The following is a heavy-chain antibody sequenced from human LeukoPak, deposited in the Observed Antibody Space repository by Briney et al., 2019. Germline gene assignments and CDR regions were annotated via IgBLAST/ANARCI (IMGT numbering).Heavy chain of an antibody. V-gene: IGHV3-21*01. CDR3: ARDPYSGGYGDDYYYYMDV. D-gene: IGHD1-26*01. J-gene: IGHJ6*03. CDR2: ITSTSSYM. Sequence: GGSLRLSCAASGFTLSTYNMNWVRQAPGKGLEWVSSITSTSSYMYYADSVKGRFTISRDNAQNSLYLHMSSLRAGDTAVYYCARDPYSGGYGDDYYYYMDVWGKGTTVTISS. CDR1: GFTLSTYN.